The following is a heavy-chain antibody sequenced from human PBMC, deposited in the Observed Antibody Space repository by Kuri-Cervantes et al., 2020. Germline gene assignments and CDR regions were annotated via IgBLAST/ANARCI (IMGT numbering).Heavy chain of an antibody. V-gene: IGHV4-59*01. Sequence: SETLSLTCTVSGGSISSYYWSWIRQPPGKGLEWIGYIYYSGSTNYNPSLKSRVTISVDTSKNQFSLKLSSVTAADTAVYYCARVVGYSSSWTFDYYYYMDVRGKGTTVTVSS. CDR1: GGSISSYY. D-gene: IGHD6-13*01. CDR2: IYYSGST. J-gene: IGHJ6*03. CDR3: ARVVGYSSSWTFDYYYYMDV.